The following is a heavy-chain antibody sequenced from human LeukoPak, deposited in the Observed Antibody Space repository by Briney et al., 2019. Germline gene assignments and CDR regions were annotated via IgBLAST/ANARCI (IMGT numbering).Heavy chain of an antibody. Sequence: SETLSLTCSVSGDSISTSSYYWSWLRQPPGKGLEWIGYIYYSGSTNYNPSLKSRVTISVDTSKTQFSLKLNSVTAADTAVYYCARRIAAADAFDIWGQGTMVTVSS. CDR2: IYYSGST. CDR3: ARRIAAADAFDI. J-gene: IGHJ3*02. V-gene: IGHV4-61*05. D-gene: IGHD6-13*01. CDR1: GDSISTSSYY.